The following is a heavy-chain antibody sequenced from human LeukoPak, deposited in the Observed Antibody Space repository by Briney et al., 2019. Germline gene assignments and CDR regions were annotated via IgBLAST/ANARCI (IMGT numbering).Heavy chain of an antibody. Sequence: ASVKVSCKASGYTFTSYVISWVRQAPGQGLEWMGWISAYNGNTNYAQKLQGRVTMTTDTSTSTAYMELRSLRSDDTAVYYCARDLGRGDYDFWSGSKYWGQGTLVTVSS. J-gene: IGHJ4*02. D-gene: IGHD3-3*01. V-gene: IGHV1-18*01. CDR3: ARDLGRGDYDFWSGSKY. CDR2: ISAYNGNT. CDR1: GYTFTSYV.